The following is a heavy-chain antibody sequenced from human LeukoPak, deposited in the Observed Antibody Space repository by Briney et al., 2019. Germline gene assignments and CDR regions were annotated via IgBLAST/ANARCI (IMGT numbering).Heavy chain of an antibody. CDR1: GFTFSGSD. CDR3: TRRKVSGVPAASQAVDFDY. V-gene: IGHV3-73*01. Sequence: GGSLRLSWAASGFTFSGSDMHWVRQASGKGLEWVGRIRSKANSYATAYAASVKGRFTISRDDSKNTAYLQMNSLKTEDTAVYYCTRRKVSGVPAASQAVDFDYWGQGTLVTVSS. J-gene: IGHJ4*02. D-gene: IGHD2-2*01. CDR2: IRSKANSYAT.